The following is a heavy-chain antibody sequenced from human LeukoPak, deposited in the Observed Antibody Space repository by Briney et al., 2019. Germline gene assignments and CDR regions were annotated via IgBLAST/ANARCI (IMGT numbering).Heavy chain of an antibody. CDR2: ISYDGSNK. CDR1: GFTFSSYG. J-gene: IGHJ3*02. CDR3: VRDHSAAYPRAFDI. Sequence: GGSLRLSCATSGFTFSSYGMHWVRQAPGKGLEWVAVISYDGSNKYYADSVKGRFTISRDNSKNMLYLQLNSLGAEDTAVYYCVRDHSAAYPRAFDIWGQGTMVTVSS. D-gene: IGHD4-11*01. V-gene: IGHV3-30*03.